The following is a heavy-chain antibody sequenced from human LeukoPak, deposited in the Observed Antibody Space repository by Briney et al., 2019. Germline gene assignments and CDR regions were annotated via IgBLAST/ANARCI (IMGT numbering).Heavy chain of an antibody. CDR2: INSDGSST. V-gene: IGHV3-74*01. J-gene: IGHJ4*02. CDR1: GFTFSSYW. Sequence: PGGSLRLSCAASGFTFSSYWMHWVRHAPGKGLVWVSRINSDGSSTSYADSVKGRFTISRDNAKNTLYLQMNSLRAEDTAVYYCAKGSDYGGDSPNFDYWGQGTLVTVSS. CDR3: AKGSDYGGDSPNFDY. D-gene: IGHD4-23*01.